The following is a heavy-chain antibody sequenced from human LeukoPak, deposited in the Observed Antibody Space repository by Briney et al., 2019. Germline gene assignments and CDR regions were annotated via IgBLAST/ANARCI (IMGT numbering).Heavy chain of an antibody. CDR3: ARGFYGAKGYYYYYMDV. CDR2: IIPIFGTA. J-gene: IGHJ6*03. D-gene: IGHD4-17*01. V-gene: IGHV1-69*05. CDR1: GGTFSSYA. Sequence: ASVKVSCKASGGTFSSYAISWVRQAPGQGLEWMGGIIPIFGTANYAQKFQGRVTITRNTSISTAYMELSSLRSEDTAVYYCARGFYGAKGYYYYYMDVWGKGTTVTVSS.